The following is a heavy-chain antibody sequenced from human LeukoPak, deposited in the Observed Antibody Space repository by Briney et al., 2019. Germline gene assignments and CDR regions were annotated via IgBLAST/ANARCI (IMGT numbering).Heavy chain of an antibody. CDR1: GFTFSSYA. J-gene: IGHJ4*02. CDR3: ANNDYLGY. CDR2: ISSNGGST. D-gene: IGHD5-24*01. V-gene: IGHV3-64*01. Sequence: QPGGSLRLSCAASGFTFSSYAMHWVRQAPGKGLEYVSAISSNGGSTSYANSVKGRFTISRDNAKNSLFLQMNSLRAEDTAVYYCANNDYLGYWGQGTLVTVSS.